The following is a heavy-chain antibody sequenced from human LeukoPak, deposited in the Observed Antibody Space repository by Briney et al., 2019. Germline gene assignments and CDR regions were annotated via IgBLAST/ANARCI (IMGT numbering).Heavy chain of an antibody. D-gene: IGHD6-13*01. Sequence: GRSLRLSCAASGFTFSSYWMSWVRQAPGKGLEWVANIKQDGSEKYYVDSVKGRFTISRDNAKNSLYLQMNSLRAEDTAVYYCARDPGYSSSWYYFDYWGQGTLVTVSS. CDR3: ARDPGYSSSWYYFDY. CDR2: IKQDGSEK. V-gene: IGHV3-7*01. CDR1: GFTFSSYW. J-gene: IGHJ4*02.